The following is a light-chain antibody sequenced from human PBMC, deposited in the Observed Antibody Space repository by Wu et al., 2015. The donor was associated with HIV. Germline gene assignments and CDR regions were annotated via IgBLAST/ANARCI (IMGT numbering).Light chain of an antibody. V-gene: IGKV1-39*01. CDR1: QSISSY. J-gene: IGKJ3*01. Sequence: QVTQSPSSLSASVGDRVTITCRASQSISSYLNWYQQKPGKAPKLLIYAASSLQSGVPSRFSGSGSGTDFTLTISSLQPEDFATYYCQQSYSTLFTFGPGTKVGYQT. CDR3: QQSYSTLFT. CDR2: AAS.